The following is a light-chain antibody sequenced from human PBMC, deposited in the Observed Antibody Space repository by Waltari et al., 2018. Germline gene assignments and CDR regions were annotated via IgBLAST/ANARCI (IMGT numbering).Light chain of an antibody. Sequence: QSALTQPASVSGSPGPSITIPCTGTSSDVGGYNYVSWYQQHPGKTPKLGVYDVSNRPSGVSNRSSGSKSDNTASLTISGLQAEDEADYYCSSYTSSSTWVFGGGTKLTVL. CDR2: DVS. CDR3: SSYTSSSTWV. J-gene: IGLJ3*02. CDR1: SSDVGGYNY. V-gene: IGLV2-14*03.